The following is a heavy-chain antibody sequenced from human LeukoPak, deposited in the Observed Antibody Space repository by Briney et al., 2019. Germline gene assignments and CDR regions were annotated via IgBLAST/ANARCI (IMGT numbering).Heavy chain of an antibody. CDR3: ARVVGSGWYRNYFDY. Sequence: PGWSLRLSCAASGFSFSSYWMSWVRQAPGKGLEWVANIKQDGSEKYYVDSVKGRFTISRDNAKNSLYLQVNSLRAEDTAVYYCARVVGSGWYRNYFDYWGQGTLVTVSS. D-gene: IGHD6-19*01. CDR1: GFSFSSYW. CDR2: IKQDGSEK. J-gene: IGHJ4*02. V-gene: IGHV3-7*01.